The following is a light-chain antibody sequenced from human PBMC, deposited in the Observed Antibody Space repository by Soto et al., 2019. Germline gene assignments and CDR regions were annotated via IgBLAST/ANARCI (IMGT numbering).Light chain of an antibody. CDR3: SSYTSSSTLV. CDR2: EVI. V-gene: IGLV2-14*01. CDR1: SSGVGTYNY. J-gene: IGLJ2*01. Sequence: QSALTQPASVSGSPGQSITISCTATSSGVGTYNYVSWYQQHPGKAPKLMIYEVINRPSGVSNRFSGSKSGNTASLIISGLQAEDEADYYCSSYTSSSTLVFGGGTKLTVL.